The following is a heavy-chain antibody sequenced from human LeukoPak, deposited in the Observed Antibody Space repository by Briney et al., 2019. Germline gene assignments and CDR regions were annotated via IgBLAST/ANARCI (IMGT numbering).Heavy chain of an antibody. D-gene: IGHD5-24*01. CDR3: GGGGYNYYYYYMDV. J-gene: IGHJ6*03. CDR1: GGTFSSYA. Sequence: SVKVSCKASGGTFSSYAISWVRQAPGQGLEWMGGIIPIFGTANYAQKFQGRVTITTDESTSTAYMELSSLRSEDTAVYYCGGGGYNYYYYYMDVWGKGTTVTVSS. CDR2: IIPIFGTA. V-gene: IGHV1-69*05.